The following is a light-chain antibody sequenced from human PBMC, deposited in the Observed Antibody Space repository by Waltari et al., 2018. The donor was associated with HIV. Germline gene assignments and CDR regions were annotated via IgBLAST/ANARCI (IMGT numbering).Light chain of an antibody. Sequence: QSVLTQPPSASGTPGQRVTISCSGSSSNIGGNFVTWYQQPPGTAPKPLTYRDNQRPSGVLDRFSGSKSVTSASLAINGLRSEDEADYYCAAWDDSLSGLYVFGTGTKVTVL. V-gene: IGLV1-47*01. J-gene: IGLJ1*01. CDR1: SSNIGGNF. CDR2: RDN. CDR3: AAWDDSLSGLYV.